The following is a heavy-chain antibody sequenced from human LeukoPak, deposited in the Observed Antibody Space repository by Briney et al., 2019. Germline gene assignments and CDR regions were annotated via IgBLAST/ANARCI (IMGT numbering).Heavy chain of an antibody. V-gene: IGHV3-30*04. CDR3: ARTLIEYSVSSCYFDY. J-gene: IGHJ4*02. D-gene: IGHD6-6*01. CDR2: ISYDGSNK. Sequence: GRSLRLSCVASGFTFSASTMHWVRQAPGKGLEWVAVISYDGSNKKYADSVKGRFTISRGNSKNTLYLQMNSLRAGDTAVYYCARTLIEYSVSSCYFDYWGQGTLVTVSS. CDR1: GFTFSAST.